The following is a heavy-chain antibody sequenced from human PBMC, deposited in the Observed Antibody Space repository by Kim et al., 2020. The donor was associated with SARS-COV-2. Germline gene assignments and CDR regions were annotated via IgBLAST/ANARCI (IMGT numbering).Heavy chain of an antibody. CDR3: ASIAVAGTFDYYYGMDV. CDR1: GFTFDDYA. D-gene: IGHD6-19*01. Sequence: SLRLSCAASGFTFDDYAMHWVRQAPGKGLEWVSGISWNSGSIGYADSVKGRFTISRDNAKNSLYLQMNSLRAEDTALYYCASIAVAGTFDYYYGMDVW. V-gene: IGHV3-9*01. J-gene: IGHJ6*01. CDR2: ISWNSGSI.